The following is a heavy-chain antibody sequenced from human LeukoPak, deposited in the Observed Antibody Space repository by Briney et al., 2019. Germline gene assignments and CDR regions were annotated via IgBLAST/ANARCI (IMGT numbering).Heavy chain of an antibody. CDR1: GFTFKNAW. Sequence: GGSLRLSCEASGFTFKNAWMIWVRQAPGKGPEWVSYISSSSSTIYYADSVKGRFAISRDNAKNSLYLQMNSLRAEDTAVYYCARDGSDYYYYYYMDVWGKGTTVTVSS. CDR3: ARDGSDYYYYYYMDV. V-gene: IGHV3-48*01. CDR2: ISSSSSTI. D-gene: IGHD1-1*01. J-gene: IGHJ6*03.